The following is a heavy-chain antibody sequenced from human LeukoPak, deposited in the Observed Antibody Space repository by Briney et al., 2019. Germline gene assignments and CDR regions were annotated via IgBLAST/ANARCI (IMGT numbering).Heavy chain of an antibody. D-gene: IGHD3-9*01. CDR1: GFTFSSFG. V-gene: IGHV3-21*05. CDR2: ISSSSSYI. Sequence: GGSLRLSCAASGFTFSSFGMHWVRQAPGKGLEWVSYISSSSSYIYYADSVKGRFTISRDNAKNSLYLQMNSLRAEDTAVYYCARDDVDDILTGYYNVPTPYDYWGQGTLVTVSS. CDR3: ARDDVDDILTGYYNVPTPYDY. J-gene: IGHJ4*02.